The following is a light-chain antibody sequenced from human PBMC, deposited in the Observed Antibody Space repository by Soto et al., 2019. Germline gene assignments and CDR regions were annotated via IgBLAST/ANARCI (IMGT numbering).Light chain of an antibody. CDR2: DAS. CDR1: QSVSSY. V-gene: IGKV3-11*01. Sequence: ILLTQSPSTLSLSKGERATLSCRASQSVSSYLAWYQQKPGQAPRLLIYDASNRATGIPARFSGSGSGTDFTLTISSLEPEDFAVYYCQQRSNWPSITFGQGTRLEIK. CDR3: QQRSNWPSIT. J-gene: IGKJ5*01.